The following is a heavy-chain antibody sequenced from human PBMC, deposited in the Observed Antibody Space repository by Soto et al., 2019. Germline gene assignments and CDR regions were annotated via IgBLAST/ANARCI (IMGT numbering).Heavy chain of an antibody. CDR2: ISDSGVTT. J-gene: IGHJ4*02. CDR3: AKDPQYGSTWYIFFDY. Sequence: EVQLLESGGGLVQPGGSLGLSCAASGFTFSRSGMSWVRQAPGKGLEWVSSISDSGVTTYYADSVKGRFTISRDNSKNTLFLQMNSLRAEDTAVYYCAKDPQYGSTWYIFFDYWGQGTLVTVSS. CDR1: GFTFSRSG. D-gene: IGHD6-13*01. V-gene: IGHV3-23*01.